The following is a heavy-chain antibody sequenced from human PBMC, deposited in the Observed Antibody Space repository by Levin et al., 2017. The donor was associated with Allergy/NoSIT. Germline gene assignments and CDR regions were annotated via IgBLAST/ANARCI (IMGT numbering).Heavy chain of an antibody. CDR3: AKMSSSGWYRPFDY. D-gene: IGHD6-19*01. CDR2: IGGGGGST. V-gene: IGHV3-23*01. Sequence: ETLSLTCAASGFTFSSYVMSWVRQAPGKGLEWVSTIGGGGGSTYYADSVKGRFTISRDNSKNTLYLQMDSLRAEDTAVYYCAKMSSSGWYRPFDYWGQGTLVTVSS. J-gene: IGHJ4*02. CDR1: GFTFSSYV.